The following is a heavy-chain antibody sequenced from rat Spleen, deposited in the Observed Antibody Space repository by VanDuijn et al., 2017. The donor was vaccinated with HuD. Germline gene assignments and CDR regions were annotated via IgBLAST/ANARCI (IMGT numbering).Heavy chain of an antibody. Sequence: EVQLVESGGGLVQPGRSLKLSCITSGFTFNYYWMTWIRQAPGKGLEWVASITNTGGSIYYPDSVKGRFTISRDPAQNTLYLQMNSLRSEDTATYYCARARGYYVMDAWGQGASVTVSS. D-gene: IGHD1-11*01. CDR3: ARARGYYVMDA. V-gene: IGHV5-31*01. CDR1: GFTFNYYW. J-gene: IGHJ4*01. CDR2: ITNTGGSI.